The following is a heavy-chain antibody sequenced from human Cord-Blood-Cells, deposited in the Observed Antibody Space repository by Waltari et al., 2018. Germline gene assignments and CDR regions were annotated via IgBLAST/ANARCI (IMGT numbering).Heavy chain of an antibody. CDR2: IIPIFGTA. D-gene: IGHD1-1*01. J-gene: IGHJ6*02. CDR3: ARNSPVRTTGTTSVYGMDV. Sequence: EWMGGIIPIFGTANYAQKFQGRVTITADKSTSTAYMELSSLRSEDTAVYYCARNSPVRTTGTTSVYGMDVWGQGTTVTVSS. V-gene: IGHV1-69*06.